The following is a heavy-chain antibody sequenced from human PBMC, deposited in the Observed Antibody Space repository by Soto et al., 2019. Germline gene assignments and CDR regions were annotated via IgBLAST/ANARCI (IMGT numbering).Heavy chain of an antibody. CDR3: ARVQSAVVVALDY. J-gene: IGHJ4*02. D-gene: IGHD2-15*01. CDR2: MNPNSGNT. CDR1: GYTFTSYD. V-gene: IGHV1-8*01. Sequence: GASVKVSCKASGYTFTSYDTNWVRQATGQGLEWMGWMNPNSGNTGYAQKFQGRVTMTRNTSISTAYMELSSLRSEDTAVYYCARVQSAVVVALDYWGQGTLVTVSS.